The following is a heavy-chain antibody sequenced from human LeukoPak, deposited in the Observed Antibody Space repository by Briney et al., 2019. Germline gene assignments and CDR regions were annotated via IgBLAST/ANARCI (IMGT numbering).Heavy chain of an antibody. CDR2: IYYSGST. V-gene: IGHV4-61*01. J-gene: IGHJ4*02. D-gene: IGHD3-3*01. Sequence: SETLSLTCTVSGGSVSSGSYYWSWIRQPPGKGLEWIGYIYYSGSTNYNPSLKSRVTTSVDTSKNQFSLKLSSVTAADTAVYYCARTVTYYDFWSGPPNNYYFGYWGQGTLVTVSS. CDR1: GGSVSSGSYY. CDR3: ARTVTYYDFWSGPPNNYYFGY.